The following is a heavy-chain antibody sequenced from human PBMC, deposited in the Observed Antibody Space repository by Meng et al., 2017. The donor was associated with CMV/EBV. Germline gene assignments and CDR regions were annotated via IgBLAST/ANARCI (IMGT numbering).Heavy chain of an antibody. CDR3: TTEIGFIAAAGTSLSLLDY. CDR2: IKSKTDGGTT. V-gene: IGHV3-15*01. D-gene: IGHD6-13*01. Sequence: GGSLRLSCAASGFTFSNAWMSWVRQAPGKGLEWVGRIKSKTDGGTTDYAAPVKGRFTISRDDSKNTLYLQMNSLKTEDTAVYYCTTEIGFIAAAGTSLSLLDYWGQGTLVTVSS. J-gene: IGHJ4*02. CDR1: GFTFSNAW.